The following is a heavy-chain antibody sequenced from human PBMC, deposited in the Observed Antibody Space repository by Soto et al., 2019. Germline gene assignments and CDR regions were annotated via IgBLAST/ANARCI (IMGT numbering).Heavy chain of an antibody. Sequence: ASVKVSCKASGYTFFKYFIHWVRQAPGQGLEWIGITNPSRGSATYGPIFQGRVSLTTDMPTSTVYMELSSLRSEDTAIYYCARPLIGNTIDLWGQGTSVTVS. CDR3: ARPLIGNTIDL. V-gene: IGHV1-46*01. D-gene: IGHD1-7*01. CDR1: GYTFFKYF. J-gene: IGHJ3*01. CDR2: TNPSRGSA.